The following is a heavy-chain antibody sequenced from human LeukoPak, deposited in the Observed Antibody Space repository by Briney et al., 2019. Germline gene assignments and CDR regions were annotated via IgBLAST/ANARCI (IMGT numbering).Heavy chain of an antibody. CDR1: GFTFIDYD. CDR2: IGIRGDT. Sequence: GGSLRLSCAASGFTFIDYDMHWVRRVIGKGLEWVSAIGIRGDTHYSGSVKGRFTISRENAESSLYLQMNSLRAEDTAVYYCARGGIQVSGIDEFDYWGQGTLVTVSS. V-gene: IGHV3-13*01. J-gene: IGHJ4*02. D-gene: IGHD6-19*01. CDR3: ARGGIQVSGIDEFDY.